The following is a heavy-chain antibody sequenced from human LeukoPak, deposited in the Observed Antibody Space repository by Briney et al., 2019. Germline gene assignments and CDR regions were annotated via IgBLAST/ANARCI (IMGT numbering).Heavy chain of an antibody. Sequence: PSETLSLTCAVYGGSFSGYYWSWIRQPPGKGLEWIREINHSGSTNYNPSLKSRVTISVDTSKNQFSLKLSSVTAADTAVYYCARAILTSSGSVWYFDLWGRGTLVTVSS. J-gene: IGHJ2*01. CDR2: INHSGST. CDR1: GGSFSGYY. V-gene: IGHV4-34*01. D-gene: IGHD3-3*01. CDR3: ARAILTSSGSVWYFDL.